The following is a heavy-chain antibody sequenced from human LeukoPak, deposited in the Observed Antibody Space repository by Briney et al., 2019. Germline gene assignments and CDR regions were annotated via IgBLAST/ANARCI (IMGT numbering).Heavy chain of an antibody. CDR2: IYPGDSDT. CDR1: GYSFTTYW. V-gene: IGHV5-51*01. CDR3: ARTTTMVSPGSYYFGMDV. J-gene: IGHJ6*02. Sequence: GESLKISCKGSGYSFTTYWIGWVRQMPGKGLEWMGIIYPGDSDTRYSPSFQGQVTISADKSISTAYLQWSSLKASDTAMYYCARTTTMVSPGSYYFGMDVWGQGTTVTVSS. D-gene: IGHD4-23*01.